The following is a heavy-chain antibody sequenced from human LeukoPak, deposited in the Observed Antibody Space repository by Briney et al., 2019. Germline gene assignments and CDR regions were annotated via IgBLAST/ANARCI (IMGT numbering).Heavy chain of an antibody. Sequence: ASVKVSCKASGYTFTSYAMNWVRQAPGQGLEWMGWINTNTGNPTYAQGFTGRFVFSLDTSVSTAYLQISSLKAEDTAVYYCASSSLRDGYNTFDYWGQGTLVTVSS. J-gene: IGHJ4*02. V-gene: IGHV7-4-1*02. CDR3: ASSSLRDGYNTFDY. CDR2: INTNTGNP. D-gene: IGHD5-24*01. CDR1: GYTFTSYA.